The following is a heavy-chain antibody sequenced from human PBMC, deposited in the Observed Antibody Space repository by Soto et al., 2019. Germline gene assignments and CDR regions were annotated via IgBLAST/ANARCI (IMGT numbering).Heavy chain of an antibody. V-gene: IGHV4-34*01. D-gene: IGHD3-22*01. Sequence: QVQLQQWGAGLLKPSETLSLTCAVYGGSFSGYYWSWIRQPPGKGLEWIAEINHSGSTNYNPSLKSRVTISVDTSKNQFSLKLSSVTAADTAVYYCARGQKRSRITMIVVVIRKAWFDPWGQGTLVTVSS. CDR3: ARGQKRSRITMIVVVIRKAWFDP. J-gene: IGHJ5*02. CDR2: INHSGST. CDR1: GGSFSGYY.